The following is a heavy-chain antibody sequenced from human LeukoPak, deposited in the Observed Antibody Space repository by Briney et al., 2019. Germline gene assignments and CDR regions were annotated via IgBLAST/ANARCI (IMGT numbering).Heavy chain of an antibody. CDR2: IRSKANSYAT. CDR3: TSRVVTAPIDY. CDR1: GFTFSGSA. Sequence: GGSLRLSCAASGFTFSGSAMHWVRQASGKGLEWVGRIRSKANSYATAYAASVKGGFTISRDDSKNTAYLQMNSLKTEDTAVYYCTSRVVTAPIDYWGQGTLVTVSS. D-gene: IGHD2-21*02. V-gene: IGHV3-73*01. J-gene: IGHJ4*02.